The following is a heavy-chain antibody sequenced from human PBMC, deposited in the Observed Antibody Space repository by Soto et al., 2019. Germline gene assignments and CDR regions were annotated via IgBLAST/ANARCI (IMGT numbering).Heavy chain of an antibody. D-gene: IGHD3-10*01. CDR1: GFSLSTSGVG. J-gene: IGHJ5*02. V-gene: IGHV2-5*02. Sequence: QITLKESGPTLVKPTQTLTLTCTFSGFSLSTSGVGVGWIRQPPGKALEWLALIYWDDDKRYSPSLKSRLTFTKDTSRNQVVLTMTNMDPVDTATYYCARQGGSGWFDPWGQGTLVTVSS. CDR3: ARQGGSGWFDP. CDR2: IYWDDDK.